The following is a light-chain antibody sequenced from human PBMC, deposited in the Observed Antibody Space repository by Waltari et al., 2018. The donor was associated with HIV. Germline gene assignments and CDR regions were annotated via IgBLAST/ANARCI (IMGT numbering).Light chain of an antibody. CDR1: QSVSSN. CDR2: GAS. Sequence: EIVVTQSPVTLSVSPGERATLSCRPSQSVSSNLAWYQQKPGQAPRLLIYGASTRATGIPARFSGSGSGTEFTLTISSLQSEDFAVYYCQQYNNWPRTFGQGTKLEIK. CDR3: QQYNNWPRT. J-gene: IGKJ2*01. V-gene: IGKV3-15*01.